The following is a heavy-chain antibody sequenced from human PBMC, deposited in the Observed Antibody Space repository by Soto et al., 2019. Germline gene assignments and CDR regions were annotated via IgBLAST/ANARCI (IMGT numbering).Heavy chain of an antibody. Sequence: SVNVSCKISGGTFSSYSINWVRRAPGQWLELMGGIIPIFGTTNYAHKFQGRLTITADESTSTAYMELSSLRSDDAAAYLCARAAQHIVEVSYFDHWGRGTLVTDS. CDR2: IIPIFGTT. D-gene: IGHD2-21*01. V-gene: IGHV1-69*13. J-gene: IGHJ4*02. CDR1: GGTFSSYS. CDR3: ARAAQHIVEVSYFDH.